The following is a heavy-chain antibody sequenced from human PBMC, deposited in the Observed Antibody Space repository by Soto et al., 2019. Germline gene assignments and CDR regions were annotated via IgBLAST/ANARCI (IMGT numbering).Heavy chain of an antibody. Sequence: QLVQSGSEVKKPGSSVKVSCQASGGTFSGSAVTWVRQGPGQGLEWMGEFVPLFGTTNYAQRLPGSPTITAEESTSTAYMEPITLGADDTAVYYCATHGLGVSSPPYFHNWGQGTLVTVSS. CDR2: FVPLFGTT. J-gene: IGHJ4*02. V-gene: IGHV1-69*01. CDR1: GGTFSGSA. CDR3: ATHGLGVSSPPYFHN.